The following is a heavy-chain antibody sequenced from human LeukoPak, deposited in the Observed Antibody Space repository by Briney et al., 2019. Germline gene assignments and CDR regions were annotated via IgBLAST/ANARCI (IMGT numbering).Heavy chain of an antibody. V-gene: IGHV3-48*03. CDR1: GFTFSSYE. D-gene: IGHD6-19*01. CDR3: ARLNSGWPYYYYYYMDV. J-gene: IGHJ6*03. CDR2: ISSSGSTI. Sequence: GGSLRLSCAASGFTFSSYEMNWVRQAPGKGLEWVSYISSSGSTIYYADSVKGRFTISRDNAKNSLYLQMNSLRAEDTAVYYCARLNSGWPYYYYYYMDVWGKGTTVTVSS.